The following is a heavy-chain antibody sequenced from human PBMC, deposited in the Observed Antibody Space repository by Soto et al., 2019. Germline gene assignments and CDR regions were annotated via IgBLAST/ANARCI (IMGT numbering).Heavy chain of an antibody. D-gene: IGHD2-8*01. CDR3: ATRDCTNNVCHFP. CDR1: GGSISTNDW. V-gene: IGHV4-4*02. J-gene: IGHJ5*02. CDR2: IHHTGSTT. Sequence: QVQLQESGPGLVKPSETLSLTCAVSGGSISTNDWWTWVRQPPGKGLEWIGDIHHTGSTTNYGPSLQSRVTVSIDKSENQFSLRLTSVTAADTAVYYCATRDCTNNVCHFPWGQGTLVTVSS.